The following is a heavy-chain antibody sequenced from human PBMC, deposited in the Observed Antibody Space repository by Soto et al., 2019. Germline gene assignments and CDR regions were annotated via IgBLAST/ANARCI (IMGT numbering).Heavy chain of an antibody. Sequence: QVQLVQSGAEVKKPGSSVKVSCKASGGTFSSYAISWVRQAPGQGLEWMGGIIPIFGTANYAQKFQGRVTITADKSTSTAYMELSILLSEDTAVYYGLRVYQPLLGYYFDYWGQGSLVTVSS. D-gene: IGHD2-2*01. CDR2: IIPIFGTA. J-gene: IGHJ4*02. CDR1: GGTFSSYA. CDR3: LRVYQPLLGYYFDY. V-gene: IGHV1-69*06.